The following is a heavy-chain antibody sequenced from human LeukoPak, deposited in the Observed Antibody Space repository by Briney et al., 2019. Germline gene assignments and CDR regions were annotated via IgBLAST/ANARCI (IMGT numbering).Heavy chain of an antibody. CDR1: GFTFSSYA. Sequence: PGGSLRLSCAASGFTFSSYAMSWVRQAPGKGLEWVSAISGSGGSTYYADSVKGRFTISRDNSKNTLYLQMNSLRAKDTAVYYCAKCYRQYGSGSYWRGYYFDYWGQGTLVTVSS. V-gene: IGHV3-23*01. J-gene: IGHJ4*02. CDR3: AKCYRQYGSGSYWRGYYFDY. CDR2: ISGSGGST. D-gene: IGHD3-10*01.